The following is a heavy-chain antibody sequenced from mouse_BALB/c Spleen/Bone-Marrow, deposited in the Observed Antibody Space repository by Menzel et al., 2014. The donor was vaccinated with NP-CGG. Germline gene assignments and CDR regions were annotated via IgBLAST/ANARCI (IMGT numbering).Heavy chain of an antibody. CDR2: SGNKAKYYTT. CDR1: GFTFSDFY. D-gene: IGHD2-10*02. Sequence: EVQLVESGGGLVQPGDSLRLSCAPSGFTFSDFYMEWVRQPPGKRLEWIAASGNKAKYYTTEYSASVKGRFIVSRDTSQSVLYLQMNALRAEDTAIYYCARDVGYGNYFVYWGQGTLVTVSA. CDR3: ARDVGYGNYFVY. V-gene: IGHV7-1*02. J-gene: IGHJ3*01.